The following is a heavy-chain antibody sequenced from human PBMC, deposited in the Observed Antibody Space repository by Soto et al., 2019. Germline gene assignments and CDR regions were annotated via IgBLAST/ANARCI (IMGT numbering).Heavy chain of an antibody. CDR2: IIPILGIA. V-gene: IGHV1-69*02. J-gene: IGHJ4*02. D-gene: IGHD3-3*01. Sequence: GASVKVSCKASGGTFSSYTISWVRQAPGQGLEWMGRIIPILGIANYAQKFQGRVTITADKSTSTAYMELSSLRSEDTAVYYCASHYDLWTGYLSPVDCWGRGTLVTVSS. CDR1: GGTFSSYT. CDR3: ASHYDLWTGYLSPVDC.